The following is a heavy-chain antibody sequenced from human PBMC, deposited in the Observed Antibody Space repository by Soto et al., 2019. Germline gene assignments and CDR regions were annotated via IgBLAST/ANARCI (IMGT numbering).Heavy chain of an antibody. J-gene: IGHJ6*02. CDR1: GGTFSSYA. CDR2: IIPIFGTA. D-gene: IGHD2-15*01. Sequence: QVQLVQSGAEVKKPGSSVKVSCKASGGTFSSYAISWVRQAPGLGLEWMGGIIPIFGTANYAQKFQGRVTITADESTSTAYMELSSLRSEDTAVYYCARGVTGYCSGGSCTDYYGMDVWGQGTTVTVSS. V-gene: IGHV1-69*12. CDR3: ARGVTGYCSGGSCTDYYGMDV.